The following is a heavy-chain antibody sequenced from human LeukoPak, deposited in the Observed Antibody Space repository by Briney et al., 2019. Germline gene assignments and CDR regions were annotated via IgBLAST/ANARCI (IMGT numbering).Heavy chain of an antibody. CDR3: ARWMLGNYFDY. V-gene: IGHV4-59*01. CDR1: GFTFSSYS. CDR2: IYYSGST. D-gene: IGHD2-2*03. J-gene: IGHJ4*02. Sequence: GSLRLSCAASGFTFSSYSMNWVRQAPGKGLEWIGYIYYSGSTNYNPSLKSRVTISVDTSKNQFSLKLSSVTAADTAVYYCARWMLGNYFDYWGQGTLVTVSS.